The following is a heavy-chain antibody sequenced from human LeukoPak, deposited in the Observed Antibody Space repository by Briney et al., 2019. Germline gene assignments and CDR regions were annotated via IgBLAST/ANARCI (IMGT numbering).Heavy chain of an antibody. D-gene: IGHD3-22*01. Sequence: SETLSLTCTVSGGSISSYYWSWIRQPPGKGLEWIGHIYYSGSTNYNPSLKSRVTISVDTSKNQFSLKLSSVTAADTAVYYCARHTTYYYDSSGYENWFDPWGQGTLVTVSS. V-gene: IGHV4-59*08. CDR2: IYYSGST. J-gene: IGHJ5*02. CDR3: ARHTTYYYDSSGYENWFDP. CDR1: GGSISSYY.